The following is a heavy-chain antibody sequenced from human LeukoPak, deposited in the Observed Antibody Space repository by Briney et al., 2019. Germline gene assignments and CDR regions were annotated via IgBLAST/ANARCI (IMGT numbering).Heavy chain of an antibody. V-gene: IGHV4-34*01. D-gene: IGHD4/OR15-4a*01. Sequence: SETLSLTCAVYGGSFSGYYWSWIRQPPGKGLEWIGETNHSGSTNYNPSLKSRVTISVDTSKNQFSLKLSSVTAADTAVYYCARGPAKMRASDYWGQGTLVTVSS. CDR3: ARGPAKMRASDY. CDR2: TNHSGST. J-gene: IGHJ4*02. CDR1: GGSFSGYY.